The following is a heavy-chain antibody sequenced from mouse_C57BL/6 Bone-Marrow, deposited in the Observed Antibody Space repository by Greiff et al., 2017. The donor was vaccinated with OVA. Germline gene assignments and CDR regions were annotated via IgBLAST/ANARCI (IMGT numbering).Heavy chain of an antibody. J-gene: IGHJ1*03. CDR3: ARHRSIVTGRTSAYFDV. CDR2: ISNLAYSI. V-gene: IGHV5-15*01. Sequence: EVKVVESGGGLVQPGGSLKLSCAASGFTFSDYGMAWVRQAPRKGPEWVAFISNLAYSIYYADTVTGRFPISRENAKNTLYLEMSSLRSEDTAMYYCARHRSIVTGRTSAYFDVWGTGTTVTVSS. CDR1: GFTFSDYG. D-gene: IGHD2-5*01.